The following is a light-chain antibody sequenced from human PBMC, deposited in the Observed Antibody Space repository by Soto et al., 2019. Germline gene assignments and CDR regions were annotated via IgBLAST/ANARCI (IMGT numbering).Light chain of an antibody. CDR1: SSDVGGYNY. CDR3: SSYAGSNHVV. CDR2: EVS. Sequence: QSALTQPPSASGSPGQSVTISCTGTSSDVGGYNYVSWYQQHPGKAPKLMIYEVSKRPSGVPDRSSGSKSGNTASLTVSGLQAENEADDDCSSYAGSNHVVFGGGSKLTVL. V-gene: IGLV2-8*01. J-gene: IGLJ2*01.